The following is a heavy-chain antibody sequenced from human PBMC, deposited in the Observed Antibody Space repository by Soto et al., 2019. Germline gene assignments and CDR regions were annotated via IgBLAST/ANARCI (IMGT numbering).Heavy chain of an antibody. CDR1: GCTFSGYG. V-gene: IGHV3-30*18. CDR2: ISYDGSNK. CDR3: AKPGGEQWLVRGYFDY. J-gene: IGHJ4*02. D-gene: IGHD6-19*01. Sequence: VVSLRVCCAAAGCTFSGYGMHWVRQAPGMGLEWVAVISYDGSNKYYSDSLKGRFTISRDNSNNTLYLQMNSLRAEETAVYYCAKPGGEQWLVRGYFDYWGQGTLVTVSS.